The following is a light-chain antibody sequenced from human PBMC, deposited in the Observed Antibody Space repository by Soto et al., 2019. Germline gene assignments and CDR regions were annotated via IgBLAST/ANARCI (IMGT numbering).Light chain of an antibody. CDR1: QSVSSN. CDR2: GAS. Sequence: EIVMTQSPATLSVSPGERATLSCRASQSVSSNLAWYQQKPGQAPRLLIYGASTRATGIPARFSGSGSGTEFTLTISSRQQEDFSVYYCQQQNNWPPITFGPGTKVDIK. J-gene: IGKJ3*01. V-gene: IGKV3-15*01. CDR3: QQQNNWPPIT.